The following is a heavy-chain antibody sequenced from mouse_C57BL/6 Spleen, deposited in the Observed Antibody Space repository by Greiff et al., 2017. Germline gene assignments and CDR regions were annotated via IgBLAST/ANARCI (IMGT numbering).Heavy chain of an antibody. Sequence: EVKLMESGGGLVQPGGSLSLSCAASGFTFTDYYMSWVRQPPGKALEWLGFIRNKANGYTTEYSASVKGRFTISRDNSQSILYLQMNALRAEDSATYYCARYRTTKWYFDVWGTGTTVTVSS. CDR2: IRNKANGYTT. CDR3: ARYRTTKWYFDV. J-gene: IGHJ1*03. CDR1: GFTFTDYY. V-gene: IGHV7-3*01. D-gene: IGHD2-12*01.